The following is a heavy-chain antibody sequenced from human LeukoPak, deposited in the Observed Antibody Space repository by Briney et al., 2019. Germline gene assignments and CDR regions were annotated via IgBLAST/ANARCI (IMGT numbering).Heavy chain of an antibody. CDR2: INPNSGGT. Sequence: GASVKVSCKASGGTFSNYAISWVRQAPGQGLEWMGWINPNSGGTNYAQKFQGRVTMTRDTSISTAYMELSRLRSDDTAVYYCARDQQQWLVWIDYWGQGTLVTVSS. J-gene: IGHJ4*02. D-gene: IGHD6-19*01. V-gene: IGHV1-2*02. CDR1: GGTFSNYA. CDR3: ARDQQQWLVWIDY.